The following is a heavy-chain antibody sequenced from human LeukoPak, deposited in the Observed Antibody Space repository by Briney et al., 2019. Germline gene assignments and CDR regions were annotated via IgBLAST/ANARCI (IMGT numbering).Heavy chain of an antibody. CDR2: IWYDGSNK. J-gene: IGHJ4*02. CDR3: ARALLGSSWYRPPDY. V-gene: IGHV3-33*01. D-gene: IGHD6-13*01. Sequence: QPGGSLRLSCAASGFRFRSYGMHWVRQAPGKGLEWVAVIWYDGSNKYYADSVKGRFTISRDNSKNTLYLQMNSLRAEDTAVYYCARALLGSSWYRPPDYWGQGTLVTVSS. CDR1: GFRFRSYG.